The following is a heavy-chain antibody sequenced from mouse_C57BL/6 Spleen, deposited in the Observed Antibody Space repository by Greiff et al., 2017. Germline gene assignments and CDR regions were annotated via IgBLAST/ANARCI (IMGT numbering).Heavy chain of an antibody. CDR1: GYTFTSYG. CDR3: ARRGGYYFDD. CDR2: IYPRSGNT. J-gene: IGHJ2*01. V-gene: IGHV1-81*01. Sequence: VQLQQSGAELARPGASVKLSCKASGYTFTSYGISWVKQRTGQGLEWIGEIYPRSGNTYYNETFKGKATLTADKSSSTAYMELRSLTSEDSAGYFCARRGGYYFDDWGQGTTLTVSS.